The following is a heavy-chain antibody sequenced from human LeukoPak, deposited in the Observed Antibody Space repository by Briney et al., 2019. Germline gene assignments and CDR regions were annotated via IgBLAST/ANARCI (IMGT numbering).Heavy chain of an antibody. CDR1: GFTFSAYH. V-gene: IGHV3-48*02. Sequence: TGGSLRLSCAASGFTFSAYHINWVRQAPGKGLEWISYISTTGTTIHYADSVKGRFAISRDNAKSSLYLQMNSLRDEDTAVYYCARVWQDYSGVDYWGQGTPVTVSS. CDR3: ARVWQDYSGVDY. J-gene: IGHJ4*02. D-gene: IGHD2-21*01. CDR2: ISTTGTTI.